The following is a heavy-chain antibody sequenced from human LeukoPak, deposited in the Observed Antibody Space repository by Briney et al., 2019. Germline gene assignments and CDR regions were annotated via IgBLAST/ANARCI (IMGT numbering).Heavy chain of an antibody. CDR3: ASGTGTTGEDDAFDI. CDR2: INGSGGRT. CDR1: GFTFSSYW. J-gene: IGHJ3*02. D-gene: IGHD1-7*01. V-gene: IGHV3-23*01. Sequence: GGSLRLSCAASGFTFSSYWMHWVRQAPGKGLEWVSGINGSGGRTDYADSVKGRFTISRDNSKNTLYPQMNSLRAEDTAVYYCASGTGTTGEDDAFDIWGQGTMVTVSS.